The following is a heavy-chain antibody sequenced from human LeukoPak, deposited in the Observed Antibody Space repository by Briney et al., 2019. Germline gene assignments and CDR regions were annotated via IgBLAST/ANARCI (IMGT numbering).Heavy chain of an antibody. CDR1: GFTFGNAW. Sequence: GGSLRLSCAASGFTFGNAWMTWARQAPGKGLEWVGRIKSKSAGGTTDYAAPVKGRFTISRDDSKNMLYPQMNSLKTEDTAVYYCTTGRHYDSSGYYQVYQYWGQGTLVTVSS. CDR3: TTGRHYDSSGYYQVYQY. D-gene: IGHD3-22*01. J-gene: IGHJ1*01. CDR2: IKSKSAGGTT. V-gene: IGHV3-15*01.